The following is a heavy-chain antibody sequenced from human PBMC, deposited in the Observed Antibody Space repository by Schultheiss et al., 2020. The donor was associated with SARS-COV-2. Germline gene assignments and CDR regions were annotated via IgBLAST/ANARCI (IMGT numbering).Heavy chain of an antibody. V-gene: IGHV3-30-3*01. CDR2: ISYDGSNK. Sequence: GGSLRLSCAASGFTFSSYWMHWVRRAPGKGLEWVAVISYDGSNKYYADSVKGRFTISRDNAKNALYLQMNSLRAEDTAVYYCAIRGGPYYYDSSGYPLGYWGQGTLVTVSS. CDR3: AIRGGPYYYDSSGYPLGY. J-gene: IGHJ4*02. CDR1: GFTFSSYW. D-gene: IGHD3-22*01.